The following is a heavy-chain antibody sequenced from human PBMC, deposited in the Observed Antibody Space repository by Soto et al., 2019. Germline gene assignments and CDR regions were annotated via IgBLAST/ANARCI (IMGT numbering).Heavy chain of an antibody. Sequence: SETLSLTCIVSGASMSSYYWNWIRQPAGKGLEWIGRIYPSGGTNYSPSLQSRVTMSVDTSKKQFSLKLVSVTAADTAVYYCARGAAAGADYGMGVWGQGTTVTVSS. V-gene: IGHV4-4*07. CDR2: IYPSGGT. CDR3: ARGAAAGADYGMGV. CDR1: GASMSSYY. D-gene: IGHD6-13*01. J-gene: IGHJ6*02.